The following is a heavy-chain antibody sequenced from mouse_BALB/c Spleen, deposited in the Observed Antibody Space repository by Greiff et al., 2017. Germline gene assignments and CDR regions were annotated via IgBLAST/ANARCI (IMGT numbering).Heavy chain of an antibody. Sequence: QVQLQQPGAELVQPGASVKLSCKASGYTFTSYYMYWVKQRPGQGLEWIGEINPSNGGTNFTEKFKSKATLTVDKSSSTAYMQLSSLTSEDSAVYNGTKVGLLTGTRAMDYWGQGTSVTVSS. CDR2: INPSNGGT. CDR3: TKVGLLTGTRAMDY. D-gene: IGHD4-1*01. J-gene: IGHJ4*01. CDR1: GYTFTSYY. V-gene: IGHV1S81*02.